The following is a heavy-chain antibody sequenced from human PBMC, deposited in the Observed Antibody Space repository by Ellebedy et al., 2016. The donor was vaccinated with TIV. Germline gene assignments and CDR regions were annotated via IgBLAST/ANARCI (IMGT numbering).Heavy chain of an antibody. J-gene: IGHJ3*02. V-gene: IGHV4-59*01. CDR1: GGSISSYY. CDR3: ARGSRQDIVATIEGAFDI. Sequence: MPSETLSLTCTVSGGSISSYYWSWIRQPPGKGLEWIGYIYYSGSTNYNPSLKSRVTISVDTSKNQFSLKLSSVTAADTAVYYCARGSRQDIVATIEGAFDIWGQGTMVTVSS. D-gene: IGHD5-12*01. CDR2: IYYSGST.